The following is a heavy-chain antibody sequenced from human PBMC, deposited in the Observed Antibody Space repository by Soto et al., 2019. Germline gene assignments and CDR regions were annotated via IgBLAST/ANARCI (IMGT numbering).Heavy chain of an antibody. D-gene: IGHD2-15*01. CDR3: ARRWRAFDY. CDR1: GGSISSGGYY. V-gene: IGHV4-31*03. CDR2: IYYSGST. Sequence: QVQLQESGPGLVKPSQTLSLTCTVSGGSISSGGYYWSWIRQHPGKGLEWIGYIYYSGSTYYNPSLNIRVTISEDTSKNRFSRKLSSVTAEDPAVYYCARRWRAFDYWGQGTLVTVSS. J-gene: IGHJ4*02.